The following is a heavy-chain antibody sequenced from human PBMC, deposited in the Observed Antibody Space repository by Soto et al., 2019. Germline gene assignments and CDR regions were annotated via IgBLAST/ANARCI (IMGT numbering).Heavy chain of an antibody. CDR2: IIPLFGTT. J-gene: IGHJ6*02. CDR3: AAELGFGKLSVV. V-gene: IGHV1-69*01. D-gene: IGHD3-10*01. Sequence: QVQVVQSGVEVRRPGSSVKVSCKASGDTFKNCVISCVRQAPGQGLEWMGGIIPLFGTTDFAQRFQGRLTITTDESTTTAYMELSRLRSEDTATYYGAAELGFGKLSVVWGQGTTVIVSS. CDR1: GDTFKNCV.